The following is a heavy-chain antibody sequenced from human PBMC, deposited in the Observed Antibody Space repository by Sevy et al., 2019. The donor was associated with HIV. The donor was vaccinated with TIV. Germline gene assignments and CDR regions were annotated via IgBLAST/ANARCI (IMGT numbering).Heavy chain of an antibody. Sequence: GGSLRLSCAASGFTFSNAWMSWVRQAPGKGLEWVGRIKSKTSGGTTDYAAPRKGRFTISREDSKNTLYLQMNSLKTEDTAVYYCTTLLWFGELGHWGQGTLVTVSS. J-gene: IGHJ4*02. V-gene: IGHV3-15*01. CDR2: IKSKTSGGTT. CDR1: GFTFSNAW. D-gene: IGHD3-10*01. CDR3: TTLLWFGELGH.